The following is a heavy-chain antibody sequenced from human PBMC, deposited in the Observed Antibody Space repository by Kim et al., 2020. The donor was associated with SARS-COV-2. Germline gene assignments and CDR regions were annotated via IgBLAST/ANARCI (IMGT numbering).Heavy chain of an antibody. J-gene: IGHJ4*02. D-gene: IGHD6-19*01. Sequence: YSSYAVSVKSRITINPDTSKNQSALQLKSVTPEDAAVYYCARTVSGYIDYWGQGTLVTVSS. CDR2: YS. V-gene: IGHV6-1*01. CDR3: ARTVSGYIDY.